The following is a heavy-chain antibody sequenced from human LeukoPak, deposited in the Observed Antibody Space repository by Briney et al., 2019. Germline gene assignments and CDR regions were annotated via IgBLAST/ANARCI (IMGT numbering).Heavy chain of an antibody. CDR2: IYHSGST. V-gene: IGHV4-38-2*01. D-gene: IGHD6-19*01. J-gene: IGHJ4*02. CDR1: GYSISSAYY. Sequence: SEPLTLTCAVSGYSISSAYYWGWIRPPPGKGLEWIGSIYHSGSTYYNPSLKSRVTISVDTSKNQFSLKLSSVTAADTAVYYCARKGVAVASFDYWGQGTLVTVSS. CDR3: ARKGVAVASFDY.